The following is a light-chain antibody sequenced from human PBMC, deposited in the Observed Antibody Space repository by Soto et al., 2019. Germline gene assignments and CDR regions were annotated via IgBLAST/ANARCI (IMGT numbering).Light chain of an antibody. Sequence: MLTQSPGTLSLSPGERATLSCVASQSVSSNYLAWYQQKSGQALRLLIDGASNRATGIPDRVSGSGSGTDVTHNIRRLVPQDFAVYYCQQYDTSPRTFGQGTKVEF. CDR1: QSVSSNY. J-gene: IGKJ1*01. CDR3: QQYDTSPRT. CDR2: GAS. V-gene: IGKV3-20*01.